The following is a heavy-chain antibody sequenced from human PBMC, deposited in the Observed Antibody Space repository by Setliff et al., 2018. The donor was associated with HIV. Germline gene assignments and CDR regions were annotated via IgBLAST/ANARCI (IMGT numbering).Heavy chain of an antibody. D-gene: IGHD2-2*01. J-gene: IGHJ4*02. CDR2: VSASGTT. Sequence: PSETLSLTCSVSGGSMSRVYWTWIRQPPGKGLEWIGYVSASGTTKYNPSLQSRVTISGDSSKNQFSLRLSSVTAADTAVYYCARAVVPAADFDYWGQGTLVTVSS. CDR3: ARAVVPAADFDY. CDR1: GGSMSRVY. V-gene: IGHV4-4*08.